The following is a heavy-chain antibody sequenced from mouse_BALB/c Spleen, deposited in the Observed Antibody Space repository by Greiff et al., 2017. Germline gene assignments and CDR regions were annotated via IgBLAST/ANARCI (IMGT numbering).Heavy chain of an antibody. CDR3: ARTYYGNSHYFDY. CDR1: GYTFTSYW. J-gene: IGHJ2*01. V-gene: IGHV1-7*01. CDR2: INPSTGYT. D-gene: IGHD2-10*01. Sequence: QVQLQQSGAELAKPGASVKMSCKASGYTFTSYWMHWVKQRPGQGLEWIGYINPSTGYTEYNQKFKDKATLTADKSSSTAYMQLSSLTSDDSAVYYCARTYYGNSHYFDYWGQGTTLTVSS.